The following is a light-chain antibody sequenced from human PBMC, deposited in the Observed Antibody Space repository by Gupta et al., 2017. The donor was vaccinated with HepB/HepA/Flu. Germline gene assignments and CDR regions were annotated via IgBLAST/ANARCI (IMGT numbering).Light chain of an antibody. CDR1: STNIGAGYD. J-gene: IGLJ1*01. Sequence: QSVLTQPPSVSGAPGQRVTISCTGGSTNIGAGYDVHWYQQLPGTPPKLLIYDNSNRPSGVPDRFSGSKSGTSASLAITGLQAEDEADYYCQSYDSSLSVFVFGTGTKVTVL. CDR3: QSYDSSLSVFV. CDR2: DNS. V-gene: IGLV1-40*01.